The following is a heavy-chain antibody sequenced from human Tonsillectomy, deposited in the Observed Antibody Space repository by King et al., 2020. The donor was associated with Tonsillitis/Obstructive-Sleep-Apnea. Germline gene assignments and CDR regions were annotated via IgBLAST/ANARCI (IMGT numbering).Heavy chain of an antibody. CDR2: IWYDGSNK. V-gene: IGHV3-33*01. CDR1: GFTFSSCG. CDR3: AREYGSGLYYFDY. Sequence: VQLVQSGGGVVQPGRSLRLSCAASGFTFSSCGMHWVRQAPGKGLEWVAVIWYDGSNKYYADSVKGRFTISRDNSKNTVHLQMNSLIAEDTAVYYCAREYGSGLYYFDYWGQGTLVTVSS. J-gene: IGHJ4*02. D-gene: IGHD3-10*01.